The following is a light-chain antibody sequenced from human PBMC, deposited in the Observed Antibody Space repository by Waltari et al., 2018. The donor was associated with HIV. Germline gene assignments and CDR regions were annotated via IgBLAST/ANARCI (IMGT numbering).Light chain of an antibody. CDR1: QTVDRNY. J-gene: IGKJ4*01. V-gene: IGKV3-20*01. CDR3: QQYDRSWVT. CDR2: GAS. Sequence: EILLTQSPGPLSSAPGERATLSCRASQTVDRNYLSWYQKKPGQGPRLLVLGASRRATGIQDRFSGSGSGTDFTLTISRLEPEDFAVYYCQQYDRSWVTFGGGTKVEIK.